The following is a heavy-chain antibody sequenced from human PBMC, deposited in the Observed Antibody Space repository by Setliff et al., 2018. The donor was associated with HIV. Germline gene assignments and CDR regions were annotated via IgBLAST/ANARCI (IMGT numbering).Heavy chain of an antibody. CDR1: GLSVNNAW. CDR2: IKSKSEGATT. J-gene: IGHJ4*02. D-gene: IGHD1-26*01. V-gene: IGHV3-15*07. Sequence: GGSLRLSCAASGLSVNNAWMNWVRQAPGKGLEWVGRIKSKSEGATTDFAAPVKGRFTISRDDSKNTLYLQMNSLKTEDTAVYYCTTDLGGSYHGWNYWGQGTLVTVSS. CDR3: TTDLGGSYHGWNY.